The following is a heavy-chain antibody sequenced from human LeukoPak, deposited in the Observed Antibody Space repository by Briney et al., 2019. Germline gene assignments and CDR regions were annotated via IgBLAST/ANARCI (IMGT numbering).Heavy chain of an antibody. CDR1: GFTFSSYW. V-gene: IGHV3-7*01. D-gene: IGHD2-2*01. J-gene: IGHJ6*03. Sequence: GGSLRLSCAASGFTFSSYWMSWVRQAPGKGLEWVANIKQDGSEKYYVDSVKGRFTISRDNAKNSLYLQMNSLRAEDTAVYYCAREEVVPAASYYYYYMDVWGKGTTVTVSS. CDR2: IKQDGSEK. CDR3: AREEVVPAASYYYYYMDV.